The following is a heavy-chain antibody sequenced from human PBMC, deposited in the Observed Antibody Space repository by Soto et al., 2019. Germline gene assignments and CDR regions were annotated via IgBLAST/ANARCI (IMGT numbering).Heavy chain of an antibody. D-gene: IGHD6-6*01. CDR2: IYYSGST. CDR3: ARTPLSSPVTCWFDP. J-gene: IGHJ5*02. V-gene: IGHV4-61*08. Sequence: PSETLSLTCAVSGGSISSGGYFWSWIRQPPGKGLEWIGYIYYSGSTNYNPSLKSRVTISVDTSKNQFSLKLSSVTAADTAVYYCARTPLSSPVTCWFDPWGQGTRVTVSS. CDR1: GGSISSGGYF.